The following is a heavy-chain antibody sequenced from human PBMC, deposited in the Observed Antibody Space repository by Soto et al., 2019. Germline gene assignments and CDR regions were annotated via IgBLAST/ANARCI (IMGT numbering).Heavy chain of an antibody. CDR2: INAGNGNT. D-gene: IGHD6-13*01. Sequence: ASVKVSCKASGYTFTSYAMHWVRQAPGQRLEWMGWINAGNGNTKYSQKFQGRVTITRDTSASTAYMELSSLRSEDTAVYYCARVGSSCYSWFDPWGQGTLVPVSS. J-gene: IGHJ5*02. CDR1: GYTFTSYA. V-gene: IGHV1-3*01. CDR3: ARVGSSCYSWFDP.